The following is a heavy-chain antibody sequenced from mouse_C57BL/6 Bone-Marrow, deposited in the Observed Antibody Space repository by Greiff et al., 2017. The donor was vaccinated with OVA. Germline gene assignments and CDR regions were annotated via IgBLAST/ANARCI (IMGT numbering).Heavy chain of an antibody. J-gene: IGHJ4*01. CDR3: ARLLLHYYAMDY. V-gene: IGHV1-82*01. Sequence: QVQLQQSGPELVKPGASVKISCKASGYAFSSSWMNWVKQRPGKGLEWIGRIYPGDGDTNYNGKFKGKATLTADKSSSTAYMQLSSLTSEDSAVYFCARLLLHYYAMDYWGQGTSVTVSS. D-gene: IGHD1-1*01. CDR2: IYPGDGDT. CDR1: GYAFSSSW.